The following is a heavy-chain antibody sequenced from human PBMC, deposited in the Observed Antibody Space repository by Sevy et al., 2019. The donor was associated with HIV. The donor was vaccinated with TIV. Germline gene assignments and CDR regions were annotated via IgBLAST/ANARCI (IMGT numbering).Heavy chain of an antibody. CDR1: GYYFTGYY. V-gene: IGHV1-2*02. J-gene: IGHJ4*02. CDR3: ARSVYGSGTYPNDY. Sequence: ASVKVSCKASGYYFTGYYVHWVRQAPGQGLEWMGWINPNGGGTNIGQKFHGRVTMSRDTSITTAYMELIRLRSNDTGVYYCARSVYGSGTYPNDYWGQGTLVTVSS. CDR2: INPNGGGT. D-gene: IGHD3-10*01.